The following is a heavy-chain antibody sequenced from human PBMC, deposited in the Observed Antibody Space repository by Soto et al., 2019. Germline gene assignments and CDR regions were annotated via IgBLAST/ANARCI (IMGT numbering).Heavy chain of an antibody. J-gene: IGHJ4*02. CDR1: GFTFSNAW. CDR3: TTDDFPWVYYFDY. CDR2: IKSKTDGGTT. V-gene: IGHV3-15*07. Sequence: GGSLRLSCAASGFTFSNAWMNWVRQAPGKGLEWVGRIKSKTDGGTTDYAAPVKGRFTISRDDSKNTLYLQMNSLKTEDTAVYYCTTDDFPWVYYFDYWGQGTLVTVSS. D-gene: IGHD1-26*01.